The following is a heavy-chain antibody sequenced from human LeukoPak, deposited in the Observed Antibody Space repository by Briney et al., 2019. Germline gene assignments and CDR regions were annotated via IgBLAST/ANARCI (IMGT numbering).Heavy chain of an antibody. Sequence: PGGSLRLSCAASGFTFSSYWMSWVRQAPGKGLEWVANIKQDGSEKYYVDSVKGRFTISRDNAKNSLYLQMNSLRAEDTAVYYCARALPYGSGSYYIPYYFDYWGQGTLVTVSS. CDR3: ARALPYGSGSYYIPYYFDY. V-gene: IGHV3-7*01. CDR1: GFTFSSYW. D-gene: IGHD3-10*01. J-gene: IGHJ4*02. CDR2: IKQDGSEK.